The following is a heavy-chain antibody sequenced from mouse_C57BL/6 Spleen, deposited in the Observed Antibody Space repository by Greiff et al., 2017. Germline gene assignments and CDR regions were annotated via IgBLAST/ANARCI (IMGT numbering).Heavy chain of an antibody. V-gene: IGHV1-64*01. CDR1: GYTFTSYW. D-gene: IGHD1-1*01. CDR2: IHPNSGST. Sequence: QVQLQQPGAELVKPGASVKLSCKASGYTFTSYWMHWVKQRPGQGLEWIGKIHPNSGSTNYNEKFKSKATLTVDKSSSTAYMQLSSLTSEDSAVYYCASGLLSWFAYWGQGTLVTVSA. J-gene: IGHJ3*01. CDR3: ASGLLSWFAY.